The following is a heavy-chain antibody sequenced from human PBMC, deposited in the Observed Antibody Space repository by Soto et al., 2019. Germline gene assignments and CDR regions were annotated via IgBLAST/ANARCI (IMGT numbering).Heavy chain of an antibody. CDR1: GYTFTGYY. CDR2: IIPIFGTA. J-gene: IGHJ6*02. Sequence: ASVKVSCKASGYTFTGYYMHWVRQAPGQGLEWMGGIIPIFGTANYAQKFQGRVTITADKSTSTAYMELSSLRSEDTAVYYCASSPERIVVVPAADYGMDVWGQGTTVTVSS. V-gene: IGHV1-69*06. CDR3: ASSPERIVVVPAADYGMDV. D-gene: IGHD2-2*01.